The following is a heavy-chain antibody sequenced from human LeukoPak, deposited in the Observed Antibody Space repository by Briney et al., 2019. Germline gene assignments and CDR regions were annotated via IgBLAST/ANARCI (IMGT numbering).Heavy chain of an antibody. CDR3: ATSGPTDNFDY. V-gene: IGHV3-7*03. Sequence: GGSLRLSCAASGFTFSSYSMNWVRQAPGKGLEWVANIKQDGSEKYYVDSVKGRFTISRDNAKNSLYLQMNSLRAEDTAVYYCATSGPTDNFDYWGQGTLVTVS. D-gene: IGHD3-10*01. J-gene: IGHJ4*02. CDR2: IKQDGSEK. CDR1: GFTFSSYS.